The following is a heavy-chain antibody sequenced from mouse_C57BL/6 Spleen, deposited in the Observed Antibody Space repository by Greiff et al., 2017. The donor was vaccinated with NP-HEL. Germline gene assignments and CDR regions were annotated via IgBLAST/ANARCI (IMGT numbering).Heavy chain of an antibody. V-gene: IGHV1-39*01. CDR1: GYSFTDYN. D-gene: IGHD1-1*01. CDR3: ARGLYGSSYGAMDY. J-gene: IGHJ4*01. CDR2: INPNYGTT. Sequence: VQLKQSGPELVKPGASVKISCKASGYSFTDYNMNWVKQSNGKSLEWIGVINPNYGTTSYNQKFKGKATLTVDQSSSTAYMQLNRLTSEDSAVYDCARGLYGSSYGAMDYWGQGTSVTVSS.